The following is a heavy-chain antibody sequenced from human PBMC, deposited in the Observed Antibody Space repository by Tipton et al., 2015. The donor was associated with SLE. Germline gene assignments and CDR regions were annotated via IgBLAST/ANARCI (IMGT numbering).Heavy chain of an antibody. CDR1: GGSISSGGYS. D-gene: IGHD4-17*01. J-gene: IGHJ4*02. V-gene: IGHV4-30-4*07. CDR3: AKDYNYDYPDYN. CDR2: LYYGGKT. Sequence: TLSLTCAVSGGSISSGGYSWSWIRQPPGKELEWIGSLYYGGKTYYNWSLKSRVTFSIDKSRNQFSLKLNSVTAADTAVYYCAKDYNYDYPDYNWGQGTLVIVSS.